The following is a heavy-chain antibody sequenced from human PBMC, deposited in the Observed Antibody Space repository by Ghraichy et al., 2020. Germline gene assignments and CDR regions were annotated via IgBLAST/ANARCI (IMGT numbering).Heavy chain of an antibody. D-gene: IGHD2-8*01. Sequence: SVKVSCKASGGTFSSYTISWVRQAPGQGLEWMGRIIPILGIANYAQKFQGRVTITADKSTSTAYMELSSLRSEDTAVYYCARDRSNGVLMVYGSGFDPWGQGTLVTVSS. J-gene: IGHJ5*02. CDR3: ARDRSNGVLMVYGSGFDP. CDR2: IIPILGIA. CDR1: GGTFSSYT. V-gene: IGHV1-69*04.